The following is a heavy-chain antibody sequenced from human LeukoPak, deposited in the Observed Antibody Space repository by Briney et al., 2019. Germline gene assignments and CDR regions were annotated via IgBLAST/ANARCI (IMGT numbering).Heavy chain of an antibody. J-gene: IGHJ4*02. CDR3: ASGVYYFDY. Sequence: SETLSLTCAVYGGSFSGYYWSWIRQPPGKGLEWIGEINHSGSTNYNPSLKSRVTISVDTSKNQFSLKPSSVTAADTAVYYCASGVYYFDYWGQGTLVTVSS. CDR1: GGSFSGYY. V-gene: IGHV4-34*01. CDR2: INHSGST.